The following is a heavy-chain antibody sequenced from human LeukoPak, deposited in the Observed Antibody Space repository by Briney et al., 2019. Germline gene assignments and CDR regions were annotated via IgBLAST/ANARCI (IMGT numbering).Heavy chain of an antibody. CDR2: IKQDGSQK. D-gene: IGHD5-12*01. V-gene: IGHV3-7*01. Sequence: GGSLRLSCAASEFSVGSNYMTWVRQAPGKGLEWVANIKQDGSQKSYVDSVKGRFTISRDNANNLLYLQMNSLRAEDTAVYYCARGPSGYHNPGGQGTLVTVSS. J-gene: IGHJ4*02. CDR1: EFSVGSNY. CDR3: ARGPSGYHNP.